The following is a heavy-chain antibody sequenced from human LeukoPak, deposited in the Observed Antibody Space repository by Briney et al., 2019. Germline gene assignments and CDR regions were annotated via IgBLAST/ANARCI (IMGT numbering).Heavy chain of an antibody. V-gene: IGHV3-53*01. CDR1: GFAVSSNY. Sequence: PGGSLRLSCTASGFAVSSNYMSWVRQAPGKGLEWVSVIYSSGNTYYADSVKGRFTISRDNSKNTLYLQMNSLRAEDTAVYYCARGAYYYDSSDACDLWGQGTLVTVSS. CDR2: IYSSGNT. CDR3: ARGAYYYDSSDACDL. D-gene: IGHD3-22*01. J-gene: IGHJ3*01.